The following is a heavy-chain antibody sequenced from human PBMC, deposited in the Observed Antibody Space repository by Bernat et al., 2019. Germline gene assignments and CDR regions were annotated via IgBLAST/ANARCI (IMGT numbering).Heavy chain of an antibody. CDR1: GCSFTSYW. Sequence: EVQLVQSGAEVKKPGESLRISCKGSGCSFTSYWISWVRQMPGKGLEWMGRIDPSDSYTNYSPSFQGHVTISADKSISTAYLQWSSLKASDTAMYYCARYPYGDYVFDYWGQGTLVTVSS. D-gene: IGHD4-17*01. J-gene: IGHJ4*02. V-gene: IGHV5-10-1*03. CDR3: ARYPYGDYVFDY. CDR2: IDPSDSYT.